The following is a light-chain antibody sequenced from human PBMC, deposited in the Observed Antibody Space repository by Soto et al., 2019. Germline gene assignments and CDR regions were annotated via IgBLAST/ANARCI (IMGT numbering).Light chain of an antibody. CDR3: CSYAGSFNYV. Sequence: QSALTQPRSVSGSPGQSVTISCTGTSSDVGGYYFVSWYQQHPGKAPKLMIYDVTKRPSGVPDRFSGSKSGNTASLAISGLQAEDEPDYYCCSYAGSFNYVFGTGTKVTVL. CDR2: DVT. V-gene: IGLV2-11*01. J-gene: IGLJ1*01. CDR1: SSDVGGYYF.